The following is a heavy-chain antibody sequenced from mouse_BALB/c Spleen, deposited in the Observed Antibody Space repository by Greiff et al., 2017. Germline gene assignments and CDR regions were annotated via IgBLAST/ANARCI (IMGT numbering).Heavy chain of an antibody. D-gene: IGHD2-1*01. Sequence: QVQLKESGPGLVAPSQSLSITCTVSGFSLTGYGVNWVRQPPGKGLEWLGMIWGDGSTDYNSALKSRLSISKDNSKSQVFLKMNSLQTDDTARYYCARVYGNYDWFAYWGQGTLVTVSA. CDR2: IWGDGST. CDR1: GFSLTGYG. V-gene: IGHV2-6-7*01. CDR3: ARVYGNYDWFAY. J-gene: IGHJ3*01.